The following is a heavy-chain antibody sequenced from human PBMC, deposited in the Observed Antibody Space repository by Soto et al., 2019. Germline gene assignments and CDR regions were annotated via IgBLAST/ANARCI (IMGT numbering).Heavy chain of an antibody. CDR1: GYTFTSYD. V-gene: IGHV1-8*01. Sequence: ASVKVSCKASGYTFTSYDFNWVRQATGQGLGWMGWMNPNSGNTGYAQKFQGRVTMTRNTSISTAYMELSSLRSEDTAVYYFARRYPGGWYKRTDAFDIWGQGTMVTVSS. D-gene: IGHD6-19*01. CDR2: MNPNSGNT. J-gene: IGHJ3*02. CDR3: ARRYPGGWYKRTDAFDI.